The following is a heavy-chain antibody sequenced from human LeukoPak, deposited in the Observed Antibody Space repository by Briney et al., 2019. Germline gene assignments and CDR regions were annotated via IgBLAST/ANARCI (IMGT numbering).Heavy chain of an antibody. CDR2: INPNSGGT. D-gene: IGHD6-13*01. Sequence: ASVKVSCKASGYTFTGYYMHWVRQAPGQGLEWMEWINPNSGGTNYAQKFQGRVTMTRDTSISTAYMELSRLRSDDTAVYYCARRGSSWYEDWFDPWGQGTLVTVSS. CDR3: ARRGSSWYEDWFDP. CDR1: GYTFTGYY. J-gene: IGHJ5*02. V-gene: IGHV1-2*02.